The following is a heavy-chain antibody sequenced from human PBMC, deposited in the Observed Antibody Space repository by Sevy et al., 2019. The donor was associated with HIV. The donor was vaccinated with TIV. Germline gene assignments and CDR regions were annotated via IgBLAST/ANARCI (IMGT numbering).Heavy chain of an antibody. J-gene: IGHJ6*02. Sequence: ASVKVSCKASGYTFTGYYMHWVRQAPGQGLEWMGWINPNSGGTNYAQKFQGRVTMTRDTSISTAYMELSRLRSDDTAVYYCARPPGGKYCSGGSCDYYYGMDVWGQRTTVTVSS. V-gene: IGHV1-2*02. D-gene: IGHD2-15*01. CDR3: ARPPGGKYCSGGSCDYYYGMDV. CDR1: GYTFTGYY. CDR2: INPNSGGT.